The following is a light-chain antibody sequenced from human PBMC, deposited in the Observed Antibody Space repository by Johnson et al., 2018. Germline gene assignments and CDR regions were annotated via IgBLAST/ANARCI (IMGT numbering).Light chain of an antibody. CDR2: ENN. CDR1: SSNIGNNY. Sequence: QSVLTQPPSVSAAPGQKVTISCSGSSSNIGNNYVSWYQQLPGTAPKLLIYENNKRPSGIPDLFSGSKSGTSATLSITGLHTGDEADYYFGTWDSSLRAGNVFGTGTKVTVL. J-gene: IGLJ1*01. CDR3: GTWDSSLRAGNV. V-gene: IGLV1-51*02.